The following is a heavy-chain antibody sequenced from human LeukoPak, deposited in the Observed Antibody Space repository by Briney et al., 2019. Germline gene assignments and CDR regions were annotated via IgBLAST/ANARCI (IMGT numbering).Heavy chain of an antibody. CDR3: ARDGYYDSSGYYWVDY. J-gene: IGHJ4*02. D-gene: IGHD3-22*01. CDR1: GGTFSSYA. CDR2: IIPIFGTA. Sequence: SVKVSCKASGGTFSSYAISWVRQAPGQGLEWMGGIIPIFGTANYAQKFQGRVTITTDESTSTAYMELSSLRSEDTAVYYCARDGYYDSSGYYWVDYWGQGTLVTASS. V-gene: IGHV1-69*05.